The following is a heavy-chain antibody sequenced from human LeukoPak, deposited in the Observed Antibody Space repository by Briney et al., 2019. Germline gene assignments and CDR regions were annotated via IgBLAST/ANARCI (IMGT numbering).Heavy chain of an antibody. V-gene: IGHV3-9*01. Sequence: PGGSLRLSCAASGFTFDDYAMHWVRQAPGKGLEWVSGISWNSGSIGYADSVKGRLTISRDNSKNTLYLQMNSLRAEDTAVYYCAKARNYYYGSGSYVDYWGQGTLVTVSS. CDR2: ISWNSGSI. CDR1: GFTFDDYA. J-gene: IGHJ4*02. D-gene: IGHD3-10*01. CDR3: AKARNYYYGSGSYVDY.